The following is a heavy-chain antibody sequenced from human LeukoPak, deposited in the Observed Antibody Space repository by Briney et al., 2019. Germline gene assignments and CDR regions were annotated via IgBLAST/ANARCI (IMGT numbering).Heavy chain of an antibody. J-gene: IGHJ4*02. V-gene: IGHV1-2*02. CDR3: ARAPAITMVRGAQTFDY. CDR1: GYTFTGYY. Sequence: ASVKVSCKASGYTFTGYYMHWVRQAPGQGLEWMGWINPNSGGTNYAQKFQGRVTMTRDTSISTAYMELSRLGSDDTAVYYCARAPAITMVRGAQTFDYWGQGTLVTVSS. CDR2: INPNSGGT. D-gene: IGHD3-10*01.